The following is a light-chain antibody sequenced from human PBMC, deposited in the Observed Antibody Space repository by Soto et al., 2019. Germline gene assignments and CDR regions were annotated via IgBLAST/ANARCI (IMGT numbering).Light chain of an antibody. CDR3: QVWDSSLLHHV. J-gene: IGLJ1*01. CDR1: NIGTKS. V-gene: IGLV3-21*02. CDR2: DDS. Sequence: SYELTQSPSVSVAPGQTARITCGGNNIGTKSVHGFQQRPGRAPVLVVFDDSDRPSGIPERFSGSKSGSTATLTITRVEAGDEAGYYCQVWDSSLLHHVFGTGTKV.